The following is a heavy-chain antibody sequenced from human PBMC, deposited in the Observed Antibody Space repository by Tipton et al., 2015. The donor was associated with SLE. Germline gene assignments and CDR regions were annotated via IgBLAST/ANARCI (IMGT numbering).Heavy chain of an antibody. CDR2: ISSDETEI. Sequence: SLRLSCAVSAFTFSGYAIHWVRQAPGKGPEWVAVISSDETEIYYADSVRGRFIISRDSSKNTVSLQMNSLRPEDTAVYYCAKEEDYYDNSGSYAFDIWGQGTMVTVSS. CDR1: AFTFSGYA. CDR3: AKEEDYYDNSGSYAFDI. V-gene: IGHV3-30-3*02. J-gene: IGHJ3*02. D-gene: IGHD3-22*01.